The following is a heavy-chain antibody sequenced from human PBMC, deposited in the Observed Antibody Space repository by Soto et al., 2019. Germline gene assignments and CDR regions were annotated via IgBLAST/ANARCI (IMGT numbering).Heavy chain of an antibody. CDR3: VRDSSGTY. J-gene: IGHJ4*02. V-gene: IGHV3-74*01. D-gene: IGHD3-22*01. Sequence: EVQLVESGGGVVQPVGSLRLSCAASGFTFSNYWMSWVRQLPGKGLVWVSRINPDGSITNYADSVKGRFTISRDNAENTLYLQMSSLRVEDTAVYYCVRDSSGTYWGQGTLATVSS. CDR2: INPDGSIT. CDR1: GFTFSNYW.